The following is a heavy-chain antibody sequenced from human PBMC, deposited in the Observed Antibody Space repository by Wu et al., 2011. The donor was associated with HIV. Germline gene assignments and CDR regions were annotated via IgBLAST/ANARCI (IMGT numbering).Heavy chain of an antibody. D-gene: IGHD3-10*01. CDR3: ARDVGRGSRGDAFDI. CDR2: ISQSGSK. Sequence: QVQLQESGPGLVKPSETLSLTCVVSGTSVSSDYYWGWIRQSPEKGLEWLGTISQSGSKFYNPSLKGRLSLKVNSDSHFSLSLSSVTAADTALYYCARDVGRGSRGDAFDIWGPGTMVIVSS. CDR1: GTSVSSDYY. J-gene: IGHJ3*02. V-gene: IGHV4-38-2*01.